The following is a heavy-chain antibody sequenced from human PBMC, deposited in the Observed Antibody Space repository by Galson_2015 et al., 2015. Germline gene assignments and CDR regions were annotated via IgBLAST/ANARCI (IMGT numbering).Heavy chain of an antibody. CDR3: TRGGNRNWFDP. J-gene: IGHJ5*02. D-gene: IGHD1-14*01. CDR1: GYIFTSNY. CDR2: INPSGGSP. V-gene: IGHV1-46*01. Sequence: SVKVSCKASGYIFTSNYMHWVRQAPGQGLEWMGIINPSGGSPAYAQKFQGRVTMTSDTSTSTVYMELSSLTSEDTAVYYCTRGGNRNWFDPWGQGTLVTVSS.